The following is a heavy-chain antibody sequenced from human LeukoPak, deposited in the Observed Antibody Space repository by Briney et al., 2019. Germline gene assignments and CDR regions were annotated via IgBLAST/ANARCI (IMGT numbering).Heavy chain of an antibody. Sequence: QPGGSLSLSCAASGFTFNSYAMTWVRQAPGKGLEWVSTISSNGGSTYYADSVKGRFTISRDNSKNTVYLQMNSLRAEDTALYYCTKAPPGKFDPWGQGTLVTVSS. V-gene: IGHV3-23*01. CDR2: ISSNGGST. D-gene: IGHD3-10*01. J-gene: IGHJ5*02. CDR1: GFTFNSYA. CDR3: TKAPPGKFDP.